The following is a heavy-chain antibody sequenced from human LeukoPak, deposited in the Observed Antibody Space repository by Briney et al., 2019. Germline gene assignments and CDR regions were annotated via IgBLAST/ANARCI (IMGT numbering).Heavy chain of an antibody. CDR1: GGSISSTSY. J-gene: IGHJ5*02. CDR3: GRQEVGAGYRSSTSCAEPHWFDP. CDR2: ILYSGST. D-gene: IGHD2-2*01. V-gene: IGHV4-39*01. Sequence: PSETLSLTCIVSGGSISSTSYWGWIRQPPGKGLEWIGTILYSGSTFYNPSLKSRVTISVDTSKNQFSLKLNSVTAADTAVYYCGRQEVGAGYRSSTSCAEPHWFDPWGQGTLVTVSS.